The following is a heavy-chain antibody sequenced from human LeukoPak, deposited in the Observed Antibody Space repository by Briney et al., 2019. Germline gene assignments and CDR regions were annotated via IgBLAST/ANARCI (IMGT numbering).Heavy chain of an antibody. V-gene: IGHV3-23*01. CDR3: AKGQGYYYGVMGGFAFDI. CDR1: GFTFSNYC. J-gene: IGHJ3*02. Sequence: GGSLRLSCAASGFTFSNYCMSWVRQAPGKGLEWVSCISGNGGSTYYADSVKGRFTISRDNSKNTLYLQMNSLRAEATAVYYCAKGQGYYYGVMGGFAFDIWGQGTMVTVSS. D-gene: IGHD4-17*01. CDR2: ISGNGGST.